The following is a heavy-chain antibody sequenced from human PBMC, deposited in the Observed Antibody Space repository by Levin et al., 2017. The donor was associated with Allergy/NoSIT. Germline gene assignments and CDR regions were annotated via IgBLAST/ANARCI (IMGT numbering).Heavy chain of an antibody. Sequence: SETLSLTCTFSGGSISTSTFYWAWIRQPPGKGLEWIGSVFYNGSTWYNPSLKSRVTISVDTSKNQFALKLHSMTAADTAVYFCARHCTGNTCYYYYYYGLEVWGPGTTVTVSS. V-gene: IGHV4-39*01. CDR3: ARHCTGNTCYYYYYYGLEV. D-gene: IGHD2-8*02. CDR2: VFYNGST. J-gene: IGHJ6*02. CDR1: GGSISTSTFY.